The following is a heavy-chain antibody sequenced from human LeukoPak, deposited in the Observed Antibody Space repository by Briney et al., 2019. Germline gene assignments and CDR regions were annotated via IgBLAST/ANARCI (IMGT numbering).Heavy chain of an antibody. CDR2: ISGSGGST. D-gene: IGHD6-13*01. CDR1: GFTFSSYG. CDR3: AKGRQQLEYFDY. J-gene: IGHJ4*02. V-gene: IGHV3-23*01. Sequence: GRSLRLSCAASGFTFSSYGMHWVRQAPGKGLEWVSAISGSGGSTYYADSVKGRFTISRDNSKNTLYLQMNSLRAEDTAVYYCAKGRQQLEYFDYWGQGTLVTVSS.